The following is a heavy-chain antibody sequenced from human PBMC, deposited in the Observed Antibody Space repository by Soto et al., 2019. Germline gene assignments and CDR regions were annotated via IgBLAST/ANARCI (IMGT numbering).Heavy chain of an antibody. D-gene: IGHD2-2*01. J-gene: IGHJ6*02. CDR2: IKSKTDGGTT. CDR3: TRAVPAAPFYYGMDV. Sequence: PGGSLRLSCAASGFTFSNAWMNWVRQAPGKGLEWVGRIKSKTDGGTTDYAAPVKGRFTISRDDSKNTLYLQMNSLKTEDTAVYYCTRAVPAAPFYYGMDVWGQGTTVTVPS. V-gene: IGHV3-15*07. CDR1: GFTFSNAW.